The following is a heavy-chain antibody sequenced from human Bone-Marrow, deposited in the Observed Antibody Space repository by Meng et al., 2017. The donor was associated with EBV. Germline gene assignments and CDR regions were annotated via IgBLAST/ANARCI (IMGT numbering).Heavy chain of an antibody. CDR1: CFTLIMHY. J-gene: IGHJ4*02. CDR3: ATRYYYGSSGYIY. D-gene: IGHD3-22*01. Sequence: VRSGAEVRKPGSSVKVSVKAACFTLIMHYVGWVRQAPGQGLEWMGVFTPSDGSTTIRQTLQGRVTMTSDTSTSTVYLELRSLTVFDTAVYYCATRYYYGSSGYIYWGQGTLVTVSS. V-gene: IGHV1-46*01. CDR2: FTPSDGST.